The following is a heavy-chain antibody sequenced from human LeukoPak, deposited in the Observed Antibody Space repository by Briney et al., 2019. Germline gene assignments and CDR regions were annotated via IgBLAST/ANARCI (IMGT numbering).Heavy chain of an antibody. CDR1: GFTFSHFW. J-gene: IGHJ4*02. CDR2: IKQDGSER. D-gene: IGHD6-13*01. V-gene: IGHV3-7*01. CDR3: VRAIAAAASY. Sequence: GGSLRLSCAASGFTFSHFWMSWVRQAPGRGLEWVANIKQDGSERYYVDSVKGRFTITRDNAKNSLSLQMNSLRVEDTAVYYCVRAIAAAASYWGQGTLSPSPQ.